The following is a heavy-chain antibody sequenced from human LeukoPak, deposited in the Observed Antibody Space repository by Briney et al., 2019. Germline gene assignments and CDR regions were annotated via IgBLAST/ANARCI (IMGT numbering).Heavy chain of an antibody. D-gene: IGHD3-16*01. Sequence: GGSLRLSCAVSGFTVSSNYMSWVRQAPGKGLEWVSVIYSGGSTYYADSVKGRFTISRDNSKNTLYLQMNSLRAEDTAVYYCARDWGFDYWGQGTLVTVSS. CDR2: IYSGGST. CDR3: ARDWGFDY. V-gene: IGHV3-66*01. J-gene: IGHJ4*02. CDR1: GFTVSSNY.